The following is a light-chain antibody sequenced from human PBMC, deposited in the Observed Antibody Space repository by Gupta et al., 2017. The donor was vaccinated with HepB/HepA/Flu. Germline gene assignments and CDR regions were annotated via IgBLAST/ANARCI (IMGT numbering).Light chain of an antibody. J-gene: IGLJ2*01. CDR1: NIGIKN. V-gene: IGLV3-9*01. CDR2: RDS. CDR3: QVWDSSTLV. Sequence: SYELTQPLSVSVALGQTARITCGGNNIGIKNVHWYQQKPGQAPVLVIYRDSNRPSGIPERFSGSNSGNTATLTISRAQAGDEADYYCQVWDSSTLVFGGGTKLTVL.